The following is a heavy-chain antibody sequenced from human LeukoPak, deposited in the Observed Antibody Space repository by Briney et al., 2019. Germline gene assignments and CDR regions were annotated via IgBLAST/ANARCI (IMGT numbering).Heavy chain of an antibody. V-gene: IGHV4-61*02. CDR2: NYTSGST. D-gene: IGHD3-3*01. CDR3: ARDAIFGVVISPDAFDI. CDR1: GGSISSGSYY. J-gene: IGHJ3*02. Sequence: SETLSLTCTVSGGSISSGSYYWSWIRQPAGKGLEWIGRNYTSGSTNYNPSLKSRVTISVDTSKNQFSLKLSSVTAADTAVYYCARDAIFGVVISPDAFDIWGQGTMVTVSS.